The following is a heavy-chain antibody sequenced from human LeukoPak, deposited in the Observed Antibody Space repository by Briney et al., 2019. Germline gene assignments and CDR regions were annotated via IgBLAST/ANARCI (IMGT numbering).Heavy chain of an antibody. CDR2: INPNSGGT. V-gene: IGHV1-2*02. D-gene: IGHD6-13*01. J-gene: IGHJ6*02. Sequence: ASVNVSCKASGYTFTSYDINWVRQAPGQGLEWMGWINPNSGGTNYAQKFQGRVTMTRDTSISTAYMELSSLRSEDTAVYYCARWYSSSWYPYYYYGMDVWGQGTTVTVSS. CDR3: ARWYSSSWYPYYYYGMDV. CDR1: GYTFTSYD.